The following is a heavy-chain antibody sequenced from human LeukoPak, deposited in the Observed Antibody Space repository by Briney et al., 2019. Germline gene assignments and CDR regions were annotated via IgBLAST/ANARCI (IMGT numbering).Heavy chain of an antibody. CDR1: GYTFTSYH. CDR3: ARDTSVVDNAWWFDP. J-gene: IGHJ5*02. Sequence: ASVKVSCMASGYTFTSYHMHWVRQAPGQGLEWMGLINPTGGSTGYAQKFQGRVTMTQDMSTSTDYMELSSLRSEDTAIYYCARDTSVVDNAWWFDPWGQGTLVTVSS. CDR2: INPTGGST. V-gene: IGHV1-46*01. D-gene: IGHD4-23*01.